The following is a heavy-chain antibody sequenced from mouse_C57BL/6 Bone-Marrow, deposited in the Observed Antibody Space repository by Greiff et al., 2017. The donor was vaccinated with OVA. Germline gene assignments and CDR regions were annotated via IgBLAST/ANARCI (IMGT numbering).Heavy chain of an antibody. CDR3: TTDDYVSFAY. CDR1: GFNIKDDY. V-gene: IGHV14-4*01. CDR2: IDPENGDT. Sequence: VQLKQSGAELVRPGASVKLSCTASGFNIKDDYMHWVKQRPEQGLEWIGWIDPENGDTEYASKFQGKATITADTSSNTAYLQLSSLTSEDTAVYYCTTDDYVSFAYWGQGTLVTVSA. D-gene: IGHD2-4*01. J-gene: IGHJ3*01.